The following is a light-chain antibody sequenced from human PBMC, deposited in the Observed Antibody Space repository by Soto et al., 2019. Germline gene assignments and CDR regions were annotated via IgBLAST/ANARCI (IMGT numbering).Light chain of an antibody. Sequence: LTQSPGTLSLSPGDRVTLSCKASQPIAPNYLAWYQQSFGPAPRLLISSTSTTAAGIPDRVSGAGSGTEFNLSISGLESEDFGLFFCHQYAKLPITFGQGAR. CDR2: STS. J-gene: IGKJ5*01. CDR1: QPIAPNY. CDR3: HQYAKLPIT. V-gene: IGKV3-20*01.